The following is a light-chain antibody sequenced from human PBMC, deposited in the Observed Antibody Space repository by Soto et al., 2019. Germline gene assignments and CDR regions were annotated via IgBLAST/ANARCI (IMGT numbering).Light chain of an antibody. CDR2: AAS. Sequence: DIQLTQSPSFLSASVGDRVTITCRASQGISSYLAWYQQKPGKAPKLLIFAASTLQGGVPSRFSGSGSGTEFTLTISSLQPEDFATYFYQQLNSYPLTFGGGTKVEIK. CDR3: QQLNSYPLT. V-gene: IGKV1-9*01. J-gene: IGKJ4*01. CDR1: QGISSY.